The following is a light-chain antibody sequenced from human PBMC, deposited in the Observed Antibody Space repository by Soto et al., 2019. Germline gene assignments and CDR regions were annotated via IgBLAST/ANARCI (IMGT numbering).Light chain of an antibody. V-gene: IGKV3-20*01. CDR1: QSVSSSY. J-gene: IGKJ4*01. CDR2: DAS. CDR3: QHYDTSLI. Sequence: EIVLTQSPGTLSLSPGERATLSCRASQSVSSSYLAWYQQRRGQAPRLLIYDASNRATGIPDRFSGSGSGTDFTLTISRLEPEDFAVYYCQHYDTSLIFGGGTKVDI.